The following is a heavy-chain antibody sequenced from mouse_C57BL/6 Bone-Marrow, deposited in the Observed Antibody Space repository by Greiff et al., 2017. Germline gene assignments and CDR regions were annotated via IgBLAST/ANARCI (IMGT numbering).Heavy chain of an antibody. J-gene: IGHJ3*01. CDR2: ISSGSSTI. Sequence: EVMLVESGGGLVKPGGSLKLSCEASGFTFSDYGMHWVRQAPEKGLEWVAYISSGSSTIYYADTVKGRFTISRDNAKNTLFLQMTSLRSEDTAMYYCARGGNYLFAYWGQGTLVTVSA. CDR3: ARGGNYLFAY. V-gene: IGHV5-17*01. D-gene: IGHD2-1*01. CDR1: GFTFSDYG.